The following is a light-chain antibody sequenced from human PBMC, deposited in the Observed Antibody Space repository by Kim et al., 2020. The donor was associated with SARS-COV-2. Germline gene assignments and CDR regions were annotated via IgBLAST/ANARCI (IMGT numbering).Light chain of an antibody. Sequence: APGERATLSCRASQSVSSNLAWYQQKPGQAPRLLIHGASTRATGIPARFSGSGSGTEFTLTISSLQSEDFAVYYCQQYNYWPPWTFGQGTKVEIK. CDR2: GAS. CDR1: QSVSSN. V-gene: IGKV3-15*01. J-gene: IGKJ1*01. CDR3: QQYNYWPPWT.